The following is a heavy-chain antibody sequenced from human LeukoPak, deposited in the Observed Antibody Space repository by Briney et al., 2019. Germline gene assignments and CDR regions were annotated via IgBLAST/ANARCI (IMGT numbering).Heavy chain of an antibody. J-gene: IGHJ4*02. Sequence: SETLSLTCAIHGGSLSGYYWSWIRQSPWKGLEWIGEINGSGNSNYNPSLKSRVTISIDTSKNQFSLKLSSLTAADTAIYYCARGIESYGDYGYWGQGILVTVTS. CDR1: GGSLSGYY. CDR2: INGSGNS. D-gene: IGHD4-17*01. CDR3: ARGIESYGDYGY. V-gene: IGHV4-34*01.